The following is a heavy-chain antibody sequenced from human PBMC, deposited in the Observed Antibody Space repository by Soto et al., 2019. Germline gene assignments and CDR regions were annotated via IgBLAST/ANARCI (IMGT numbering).Heavy chain of an antibody. CDR1: GFTFSNAW. V-gene: IGHV3-15*01. D-gene: IGHD2-2*01. J-gene: IGHJ6*03. CDR2: IKSKTDGGTT. CDR3: TTANIIVVVPAAMTAHYYYYYMDV. Sequence: GGSLRLSCAASGFTFSNAWMSWVRQAPGKGLEWVGRIKSKTDGGTTDYAAPVKGRFTISRDDSKNTLYLQMNSLKTEDTAVYYCTTANIIVVVPAAMTAHYYYYYMDVWGKGTTVTVSS.